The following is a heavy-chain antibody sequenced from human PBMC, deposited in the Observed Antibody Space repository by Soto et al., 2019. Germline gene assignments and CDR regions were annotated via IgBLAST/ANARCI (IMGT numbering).Heavy chain of an antibody. V-gene: IGHV3-9*01. J-gene: IGHJ4*02. D-gene: IGHD6-13*01. Sequence: PGGSLRLSCAASGFTFDDYAMHWVRQAPGKGLEWVSGISWNSGSIGYADSVKGRFTISRDNAKNSLYLQMDSLRAEDTALYYCARQDYSTTWYLNYWGQGTLVTVSS. CDR1: GFTFDDYA. CDR2: ISWNSGSI. CDR3: ARQDYSTTWYLNY.